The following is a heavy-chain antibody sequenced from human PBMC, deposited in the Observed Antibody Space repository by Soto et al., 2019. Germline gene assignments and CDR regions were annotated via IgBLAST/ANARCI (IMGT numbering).Heavy chain of an antibody. Sequence: GESLKISCKGSGYSFTSYWIGWVRQMPGKGLEWMGIIYPGDSDTRYSPSFQGQVTISADKSISTAYLQWSSLKASDTAMYYCARHDLYCSSTSCSCDYWGQGTLVTVSS. CDR1: GYSFTSYW. D-gene: IGHD2-2*01. CDR2: IYPGDSDT. V-gene: IGHV5-51*01. CDR3: ARHDLYCSSTSCSCDY. J-gene: IGHJ4*02.